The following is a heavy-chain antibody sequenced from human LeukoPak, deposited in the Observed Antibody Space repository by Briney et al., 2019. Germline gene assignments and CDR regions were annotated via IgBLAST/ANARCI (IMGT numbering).Heavy chain of an antibody. D-gene: IGHD6-13*01. Sequence: QPGGSLRLSCAASGFTFSSYAMHWVRQAPGKGLEWVAVISYDGSNKYYADSVKGRFTISRDNSKNTLYLQMNSLRAEDTAVYYCARDGAAAGPFDYWGQGTLVTVSS. CDR3: ARDGAAAGPFDY. CDR1: GFTFSSYA. J-gene: IGHJ4*02. V-gene: IGHV3-30-3*01. CDR2: ISYDGSNK.